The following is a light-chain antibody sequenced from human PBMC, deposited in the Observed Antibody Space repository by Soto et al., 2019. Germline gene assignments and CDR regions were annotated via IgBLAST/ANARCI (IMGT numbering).Light chain of an antibody. CDR3: QQYNNWPPWT. CDR1: QSVTSNY. CDR2: GAS. V-gene: IGKV3D-7*01. J-gene: IGKJ1*01. Sequence: EIVMTQSPATLSLSPGERATLSCRTIQSVTSNYLSWYQQKPGQAPRLLIYGASTRATGIPARFSGSGSGTDFTLTISRLEPEDFAVYYCQQYNNWPPWTFGQGTKV.